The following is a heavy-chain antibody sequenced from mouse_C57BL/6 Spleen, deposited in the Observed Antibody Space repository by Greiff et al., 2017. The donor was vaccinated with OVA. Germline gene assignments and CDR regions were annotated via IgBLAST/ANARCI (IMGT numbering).Heavy chain of an antibody. CDR1: GYTFTSYW. Sequence: QVQLQQPGAELVMPGASVKLSCKASGYTFTSYWMHWVKQRPGQGLEWIGEIDPSDSYTNYNQKFKGKSTLTVDKSSSTAYIQLVSLTSDDSAVYYCARGGGYYPLYAMDYWRQGTSVTVSP. CDR3: ARGGGYYPLYAMDY. CDR2: IDPSDSYT. J-gene: IGHJ4*01. D-gene: IGHD2-3*01. V-gene: IGHV1-69*01.